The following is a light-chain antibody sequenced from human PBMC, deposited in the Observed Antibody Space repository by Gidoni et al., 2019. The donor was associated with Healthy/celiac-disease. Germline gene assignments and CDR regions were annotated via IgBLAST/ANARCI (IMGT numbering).Light chain of an antibody. CDR3: AAWDDSLNGPV. J-gene: IGLJ2*01. CDR1: SPNIGSNT. CDR2: SNN. Sequence: QSVLTHPPSASGTPGPRVTISCSGSSPNIGSNTVNWYQQLPGTAPKLLIYSNNQRPSGVPDRFSGSKSGTSASLAISGLQSEDEADYYCAAWDDSLNGPVFGGGTKLTVL. V-gene: IGLV1-44*01.